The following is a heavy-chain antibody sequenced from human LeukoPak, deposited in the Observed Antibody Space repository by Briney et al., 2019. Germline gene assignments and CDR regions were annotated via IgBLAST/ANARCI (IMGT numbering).Heavy chain of an antibody. D-gene: IGHD6-19*01. CDR3: ARVGSGGAWFDF. V-gene: IGHV4-59*01. Sequence: SETLSLTCTVSGGSISSYYWSWIRQPPGKGLEWIGYIYYSGSTDYNPSLKSRDTISLYTSKNQLSLTLTSVTAADTAVYHCARVGSGGAWFDFWGQGTLVSVSS. J-gene: IGHJ4*02. CDR2: IYYSGST. CDR1: GGSISSYY.